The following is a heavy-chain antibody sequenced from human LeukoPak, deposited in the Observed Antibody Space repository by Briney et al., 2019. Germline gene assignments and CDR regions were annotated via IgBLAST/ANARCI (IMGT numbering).Heavy chain of an antibody. Sequence: GGSLRLSCAASGFTFSSYSMNWVRQAPGKGLEWVSSISSSSSYIYYADSVKGRFTISRDNAKNSLYLQMNSLRAEDTAVYYCASSLVVPAAIGGYFDYWGQGTLVTVSS. CDR2: ISSSSSYI. CDR3: ASSLVVPAAIGGYFDY. D-gene: IGHD2-2*01. V-gene: IGHV3-21*01. J-gene: IGHJ4*02. CDR1: GFTFSSYS.